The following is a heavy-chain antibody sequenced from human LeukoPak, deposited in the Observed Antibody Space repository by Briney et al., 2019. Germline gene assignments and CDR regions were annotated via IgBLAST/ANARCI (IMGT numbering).Heavy chain of an antibody. CDR3: ARSLLWFGENYYYMDV. J-gene: IGHJ6*03. CDR1: GYTFTGYY. CDR2: INPNSGGT. Sequence: GASVKVSCKASGYTFTGYYMHWVRQAPGQGLEWMGWINPNSGGTNYAQKFQGRVTMTRDTSISTAYMELSRLRSDDTAVYYCARSLLWFGENYYYMDVWGKGTTVTVSS. D-gene: IGHD3-10*01. V-gene: IGHV1-2*02.